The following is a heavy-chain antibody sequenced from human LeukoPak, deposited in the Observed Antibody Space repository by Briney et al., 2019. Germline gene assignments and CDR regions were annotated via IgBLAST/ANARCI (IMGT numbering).Heavy chain of an antibody. CDR2: IIPIFGTA. CDR3: ARGPPPNYYDSSGYYYFDY. D-gene: IGHD3-22*01. V-gene: IGHV1-69*13. CDR1: GGTFISYA. J-gene: IGHJ4*02. Sequence: SVKVSCKASGGTFISYAISWVRQAPGQGLEWMGGIIPIFGTANYAQKFQGRVTITADESTSTAYMGLSSLRSEDPPVYYCARGPPPNYYDSSGYYYFDYWGQGTLVTVSS.